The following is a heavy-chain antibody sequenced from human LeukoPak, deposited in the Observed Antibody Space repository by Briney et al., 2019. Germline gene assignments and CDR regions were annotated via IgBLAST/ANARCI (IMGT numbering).Heavy chain of an antibody. V-gene: IGHV4-59*01. CDR3: AREGGSYYHWFDP. J-gene: IGHJ5*02. CDR1: GGSISNYY. CDR2: IFYRGST. D-gene: IGHD1-26*01. Sequence: SETLSLTCTLSGGSISNYYWSWIRQPPGKGLEWIGNIFYRGSTNYNPSLKSRVTISLDTSKNQFSLKLTSVSAADTAVYYCAREGGSYYHWFDPWGQGTLVTVSS.